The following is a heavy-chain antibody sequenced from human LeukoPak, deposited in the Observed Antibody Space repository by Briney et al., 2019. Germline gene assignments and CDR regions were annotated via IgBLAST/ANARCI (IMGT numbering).Heavy chain of an antibody. CDR1: GYTFTSYY. Sequence: ASVTVSCKASGYTFTSYYMNWVRQAPGQGLEWMGKINPSDGSTDFAQNFQGSVTMTRDTSTSTVYMELSSLRFEDTAVYYCVRGWWGTDYGWTNWFDPWGQGTLVTVSS. J-gene: IGHJ5*02. CDR2: INPSDGST. V-gene: IGHV1-46*01. CDR3: VRGWWGTDYGWTNWFDP. D-gene: IGHD4-17*01.